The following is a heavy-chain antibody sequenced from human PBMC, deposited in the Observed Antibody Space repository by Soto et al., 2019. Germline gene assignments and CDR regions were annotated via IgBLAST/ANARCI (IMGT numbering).Heavy chain of an antibody. J-gene: IGHJ6*02. CDR2: LNHSGST. D-gene: IGHD4-17*01. Sequence: QVQQQQWGAGLLKPSETLSLTCAVYGGSFSGYYWSWIRQPPGKRLEWIGELNHSGSTNYNPSLKSRVTISIDTSKNQYSLKLTSVTAADTAVYYCARGPQLRRKDYYGMDVWGQGTTVTVSS. CDR3: ARGPQLRRKDYYGMDV. V-gene: IGHV4-34*01. CDR1: GGSFSGYY.